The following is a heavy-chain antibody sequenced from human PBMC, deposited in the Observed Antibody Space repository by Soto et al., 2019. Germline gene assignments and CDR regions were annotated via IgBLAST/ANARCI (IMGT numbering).Heavy chain of an antibody. CDR3: AKSKPLATTGTADY. D-gene: IGHD5-12*01. V-gene: IGHV3-23*01. CDR2: IDISGGNT. J-gene: IGHJ4*02. Sequence: GGSLRLSCAASGFTFTNYVMSWVRQAPGKGLEWVSSIDISGGNTNYADSVKGRFTISRDNSKNTLYLQMSGLVAEDTALYYCAKSKPLATTGTADYWGQGTLVTGSS. CDR1: GFTFTNYV.